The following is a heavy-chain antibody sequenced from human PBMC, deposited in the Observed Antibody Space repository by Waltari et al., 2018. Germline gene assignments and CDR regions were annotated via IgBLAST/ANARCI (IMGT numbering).Heavy chain of an antibody. V-gene: IGHV3-48*02. CDR3: ASPSLGSGSYWAFDI. J-gene: IGHJ3*02. CDR2: IGNPSSSI. CDR1: GITFSNYR. D-gene: IGHD3-10*01. Sequence: EVQLVESGGGLVQPGGSLRLSCAASGITFSNYRMNWVRQAPGRGLGWVLYIGNPSSSISYADSVKGRFTISRDNAKTSLYLQMNSLRDEDTAVYYCASPSLGSGSYWAFDIWGQGTMVTVSS.